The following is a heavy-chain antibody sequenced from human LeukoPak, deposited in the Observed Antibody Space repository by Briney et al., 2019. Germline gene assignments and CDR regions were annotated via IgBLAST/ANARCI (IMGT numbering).Heavy chain of an antibody. Sequence: SETLSLTCSVSGDSVTSYYWNWIRQPPGKGLEWIGYVSSDGTTNYTPSLRSRVIMSVDTANNHISLNLTSLTAADTAIYYCARLDCSCVDACYNRWGRGTLVTVSS. D-gene: IGHD3/OR15-3a*01. V-gene: IGHV4-59*08. CDR1: GDSVTSYY. J-gene: IGHJ4*02. CDR3: ARLDCSCVDACYNR. CDR2: VSSDGTT.